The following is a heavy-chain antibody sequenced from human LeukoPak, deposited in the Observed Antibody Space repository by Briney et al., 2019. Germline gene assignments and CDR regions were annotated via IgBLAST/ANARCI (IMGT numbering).Heavy chain of an antibody. J-gene: IGHJ4*02. D-gene: IGHD1-26*01. V-gene: IGHV4-30-2*01. CDR2: IYHSGST. Sequence: SETLSLTCTVSGGSIRSSYYYWGWIRQPPGKGLEWIGYIYHSGSTYYNPSLKSRVTISVDRSKNQFSLKLSSVTAADTAVYYCARAKIRSYYFDYWGQGTLVTVSS. CDR1: GGSIRSSYYY. CDR3: ARAKIRSYYFDY.